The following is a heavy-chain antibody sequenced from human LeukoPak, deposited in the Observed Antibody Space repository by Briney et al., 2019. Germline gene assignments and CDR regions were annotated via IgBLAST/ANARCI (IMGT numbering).Heavy chain of an antibody. D-gene: IGHD6-13*01. J-gene: IGHJ4*02. CDR3: GRSSAAGFFDY. V-gene: IGHV3-7*03. Sequence: GGSLRLSCAASGFTFSSYWMSWVRQAPGRGLEWVANIKQDGSEKYYVDSVKGRFTISRDNAKNSLYMQMNSLRAEDTAVYYCGRSSAAGFFDYWGQGTLVTVSS. CDR2: IKQDGSEK. CDR1: GFTFSSYW.